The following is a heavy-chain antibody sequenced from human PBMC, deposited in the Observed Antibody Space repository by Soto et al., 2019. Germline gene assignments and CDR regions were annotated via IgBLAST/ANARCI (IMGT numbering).Heavy chain of an antibody. D-gene: IGHD3-10*01. Sequence: EVQLVESGGGLVQPGGSLRLSCAASGFTFSNYWMHWVRQAPGKGLMWVSRINTDGSRTTYADSVKGRFAISRDNAKNTVYRQMNGLRAEDTAVYYCARVKSGSYDWFDPWGQGTLVTVSS. CDR1: GFTFSNYW. CDR2: INTDGSRT. CDR3: ARVKSGSYDWFDP. V-gene: IGHV3-74*01. J-gene: IGHJ5*02.